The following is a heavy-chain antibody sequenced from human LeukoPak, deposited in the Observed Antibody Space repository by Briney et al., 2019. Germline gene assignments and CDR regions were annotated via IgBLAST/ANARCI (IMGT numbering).Heavy chain of an antibody. CDR2: INPSGGST. J-gene: IGHJ4*02. CDR1: GYTFTSYY. V-gene: IGHV1-46*01. CDR3: ARDPDFWSGYPLYYFDY. D-gene: IGHD3-3*01. Sequence: ASVKVSCKASGYTFTSYYMHWERQAPGQGLEWMGIINPSGGSTSYAQKFQGRVTMTRDTSTSTVYMELSSLRSEDTAVYYCARDPDFWSGYPLYYFDYWGQGTLVTVSS.